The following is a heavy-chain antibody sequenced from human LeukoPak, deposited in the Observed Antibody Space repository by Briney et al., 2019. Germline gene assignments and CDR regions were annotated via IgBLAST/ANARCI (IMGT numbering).Heavy chain of an antibody. J-gene: IGHJ4*02. CDR3: ARVKYDSSGYYGILDY. D-gene: IGHD3-22*01. Sequence: GRSLRLSCAASGFTFNSYDMHWVRQAPGKGLGWVSIISYDGNNKYYTDSVKGRFTISRDNAKNSLYLQMNSLRAEDTAVNYCARVKYDSSGYYGILDYWGQGTLVTVSS. V-gene: IGHV3-30*04. CDR1: GFTFNSYD. CDR2: ISYDGNNK.